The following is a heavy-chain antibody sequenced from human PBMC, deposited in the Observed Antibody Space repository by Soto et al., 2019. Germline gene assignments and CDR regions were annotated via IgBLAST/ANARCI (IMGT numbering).Heavy chain of an antibody. V-gene: IGHV1-18*01. Sequence: QVQLVQSGGEVKKPGASVKVSCKASGDTVTKYGISWVRQAPGQGLEWLGWISFYNGHTNYALKFQDRITFTTDTSTSTAFMELRSLTSDDTDVYYCASATSIAVAGKETWGQGTLVTVSS. J-gene: IGHJ4*02. CDR3: ASATSIAVAGKET. D-gene: IGHD6-19*01. CDR1: GDTVTKYG. CDR2: ISFYNGHT.